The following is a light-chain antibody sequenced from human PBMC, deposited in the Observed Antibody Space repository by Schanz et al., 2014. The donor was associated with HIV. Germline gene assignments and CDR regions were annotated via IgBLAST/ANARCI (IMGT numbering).Light chain of an antibody. J-gene: IGKJ1*01. Sequence: EIVLTQSPGTLSLSPGERATLSCRASQSVSSSYLAWYQQKPGQAPRLLIYGASSRATGIPDRFSGSGSGTDFTLTISRLEPEDSGTYYCHQYATTSWTFGQGTKVEVK. CDR1: QSVSSSY. CDR2: GAS. CDR3: HQYATTSWT. V-gene: IGKV3-20*01.